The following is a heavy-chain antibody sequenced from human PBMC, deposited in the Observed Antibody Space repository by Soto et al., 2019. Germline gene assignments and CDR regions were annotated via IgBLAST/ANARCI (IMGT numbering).Heavy chain of an antibody. Sequence: QVQLQESGPGLVKPSETLSLTCTVSGGSIGNSYWSWIRQSPGTGLEWIGYIYYSGSSNYNPSLKSRVYIPVDTSKNQCSLKLSSVTAADTAVYHCARHSSSWPIFDYWGQGTLVIVSS. CDR3: ARHSSSWPIFDY. J-gene: IGHJ4*02. V-gene: IGHV4-59*08. CDR1: GGSIGNSY. D-gene: IGHD6-13*01. CDR2: IYYSGSS.